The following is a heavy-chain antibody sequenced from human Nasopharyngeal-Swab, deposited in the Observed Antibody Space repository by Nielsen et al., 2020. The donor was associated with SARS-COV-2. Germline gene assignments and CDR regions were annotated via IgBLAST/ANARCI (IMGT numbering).Heavy chain of an antibody. J-gene: IGHJ3*02. CDR1: GFTFSSYG. CDR3: ARARYHGSGSYYDPPLGAFDI. CDR2: IWYDGSNK. Sequence: GGSLRLSCAASGFTFSSYGMHWVRQAPGKGLEWVAVIWYDGSNKYYADSVKGRFTISRDNSKNTLYLQMNSLRAEDTAVYYCARARYHGSGSYYDPPLGAFDIWGQGTMVTVSS. V-gene: IGHV3-33*01. D-gene: IGHD3-10*01.